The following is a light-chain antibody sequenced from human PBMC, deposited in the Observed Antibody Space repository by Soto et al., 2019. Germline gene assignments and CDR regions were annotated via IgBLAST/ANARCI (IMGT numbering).Light chain of an antibody. CDR1: QSVSSY. CDR3: QQANSFSRT. J-gene: IGKJ1*01. CDR2: AAS. V-gene: IGKV3-11*01. Sequence: EIVLTQSPATLSLSPGERATLSCRASQSVSSYLAWYQQKPGQAPRLLIYAASSLQSGVPSRFSGSGSGTDFTLTISSLQPEDFATYYCQQANSFSRTFGQGTKVEIK.